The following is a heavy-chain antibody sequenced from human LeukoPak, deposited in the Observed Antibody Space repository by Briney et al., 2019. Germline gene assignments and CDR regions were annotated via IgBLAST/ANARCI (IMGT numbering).Heavy chain of an antibody. Sequence: GASVKVSCKASGYTLTSYGISWVRQAPGQGLEWMGWISAYNGNTNYAQKLQGRVTMTTDTSTSTAYMELRSLRSDDTAVYYCARGMVKYQLPGRYYNWFDPWGQGTLVTVSS. CDR1: GYTLTSYG. V-gene: IGHV1-18*01. D-gene: IGHD2-2*01. CDR2: ISAYNGNT. J-gene: IGHJ5*02. CDR3: ARGMVKYQLPGRYYNWFDP.